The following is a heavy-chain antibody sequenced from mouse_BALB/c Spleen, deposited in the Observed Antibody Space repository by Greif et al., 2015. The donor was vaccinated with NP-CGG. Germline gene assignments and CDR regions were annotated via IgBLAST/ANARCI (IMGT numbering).Heavy chain of an antibody. CDR1: GFNIKDYY. D-gene: IGHD4-1*01. CDR3: ALGEGLWYAMDY. CDR2: IDPENGNT. J-gene: IGHJ4*01. V-gene: IGHV14-1*02. Sequence: EVQLQQSGAELVRPGALVKLSCKASGFNIKDYYMHWVKQRPEQGLEWIGWIDPENGNTIYDPKFQGKASITADTSSNTAYLQLSSLTSEDTAVCYCALGEGLWYAMDYWGQGTSVTVSS.